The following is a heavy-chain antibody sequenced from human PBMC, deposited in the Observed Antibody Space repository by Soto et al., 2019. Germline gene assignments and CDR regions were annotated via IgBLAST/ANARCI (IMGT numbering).Heavy chain of an antibody. V-gene: IGHV1-69*12. CDR2: IVPVYGTA. Sequence: QVQLVQSGAEVKKPGSSVKVSCKASGDTYSSYEINWVRQAPGLGLEWMGGIVPVYGTANYAPKFQGRVTLIADVATGTTYMELSSLRSEDTAGYFCAREAARHSSGWHYWGQGTLVTVSS. CDR3: AREAARHSSGWHY. J-gene: IGHJ4*02. CDR1: GDTYSSYE. D-gene: IGHD6-19*01.